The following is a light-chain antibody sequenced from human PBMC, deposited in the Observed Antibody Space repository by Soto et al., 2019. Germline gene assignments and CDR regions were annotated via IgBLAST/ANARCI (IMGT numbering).Light chain of an antibody. Sequence: QSVLTQPPSTAGTPGQRVTNYCSGGSSNMGTNTVSWYQQVPGTAPKVLIYVNDQRPSGVPDRFSGSNSGTSASLAISGLQPEDEAEYYCVAWDDSLNGHVFGTGTKVTV. CDR2: VND. CDR3: VAWDDSLNGHV. V-gene: IGLV1-44*01. CDR1: SSNMGTNT. J-gene: IGLJ1*01.